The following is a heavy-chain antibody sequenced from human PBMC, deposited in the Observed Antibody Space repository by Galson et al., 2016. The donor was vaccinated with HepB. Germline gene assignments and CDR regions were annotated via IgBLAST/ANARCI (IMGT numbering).Heavy chain of an antibody. CDR1: GYTFTTSG. J-gene: IGHJ4*02. Sequence: SVKVSCKASGYTFTTSGISWVRQAPGQGLEWMGWISTYRGNTNYAQKFQGRLTLTTDSSTTTAYMELRSLRFDDTALYYCAREVHYRFDSWGQGTLVTVSS. CDR2: ISTYRGNT. V-gene: IGHV1-18*01. D-gene: IGHD3-16*02. CDR3: AREVHYRFDS.